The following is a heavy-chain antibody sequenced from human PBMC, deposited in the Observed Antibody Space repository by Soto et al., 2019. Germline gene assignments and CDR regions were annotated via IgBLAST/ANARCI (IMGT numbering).Heavy chain of an antibody. D-gene: IGHD2-2*01. CDR3: AKVVPNDCSSISCRYFDY. CDR2: TTYDGGIK. Sequence: PVGSLRLSCAASGFSFSSYGMEWVRLAPGKGLEWVAATTYDGGIKHYVDSVKGRFTISRDNSKNTLYLQMNSLRVEDTAVYYCAKVVPNDCSSISCRYFDYWGLGTLVTVSS. V-gene: IGHV3-30*18. J-gene: IGHJ4*02. CDR1: GFSFSSYG.